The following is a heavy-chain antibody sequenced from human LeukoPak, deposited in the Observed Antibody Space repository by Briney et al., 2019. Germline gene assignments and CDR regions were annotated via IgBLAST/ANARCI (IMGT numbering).Heavy chain of an antibody. CDR1: GVSINRYY. V-gene: IGHV4-59*01. CDR3: TRVGGDDFWSGYYTPYFDY. J-gene: IGHJ4*02. D-gene: IGHD3-3*01. Sequence: SETLSLTCTVSGVSINRYYWSWIRQPPGEGLEWLGYIYYRGGTNYNTSLKSRVTISVDTSKNQFSLKMSSVTAADTAVYYCTRVGGDDFWSGYYTPYFDYWGQGTLVTVSS. CDR2: IYYRGGT.